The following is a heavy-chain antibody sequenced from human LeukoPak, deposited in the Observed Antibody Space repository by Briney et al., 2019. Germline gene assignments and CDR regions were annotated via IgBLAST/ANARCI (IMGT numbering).Heavy chain of an antibody. Sequence: ASVKVSCKASGYTFTGYYMHWVRQAPGQGLEWMGWINPNSGGTNYAQKFQGRVTMTRDTSISTAYMELSRLRSDDTAVYYCASTTYYYDSSGYNGCFDYWGQGTLVTVSS. CDR1: GYTFTGYY. CDR3: ASTTYYYDSSGYNGCFDY. CDR2: INPNSGGT. D-gene: IGHD3-22*01. V-gene: IGHV1-2*02. J-gene: IGHJ4*02.